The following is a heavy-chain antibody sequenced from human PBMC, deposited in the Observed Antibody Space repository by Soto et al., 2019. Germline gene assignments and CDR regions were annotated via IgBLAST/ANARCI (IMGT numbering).Heavy chain of an antibody. D-gene: IGHD5-12*01. V-gene: IGHV3-9*01. CDR2: ISWNSGSI. CDR1: GFTFDDYA. Sequence: GGSLRLSCAASGFTFDDYAMHWVRQAPGKGLEWVSGISWNSGSIGYADSVKGRFTISRDNAKNSLYLQMNSLRAEDTALYYCAKDMEINSGYDSHPGTNAFDIWGQGTMVTVSS. CDR3: AKDMEINSGYDSHPGTNAFDI. J-gene: IGHJ3*02.